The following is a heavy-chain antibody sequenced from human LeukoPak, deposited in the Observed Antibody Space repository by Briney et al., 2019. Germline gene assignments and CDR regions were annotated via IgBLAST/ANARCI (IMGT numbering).Heavy chain of an antibody. CDR3: AGHRSGYQKFDS. D-gene: IGHD5-12*01. J-gene: IGHJ4*02. Sequence: SETLSLTCTVSGGSIVNGGYYWDWVRQPPGKGLEWIGNIHHSGSTAYNPSFQSRVTMSVDTSNNQFSLKLTSLTAADAAVYFCAGHRSGYQKFDSWGQGTLVTVSS. CDR2: IHHSGST. CDR1: GGSIVNGGYY. V-gene: IGHV4-39*01.